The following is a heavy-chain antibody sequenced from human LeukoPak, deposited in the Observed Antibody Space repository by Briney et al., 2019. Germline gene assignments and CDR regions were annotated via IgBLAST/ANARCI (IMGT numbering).Heavy chain of an antibody. CDR2: IYSGVSA. CDR3: ARDMTLFRGVKYWFDS. J-gene: IGHJ5*01. D-gene: IGHD3-10*01. Sequence: GGSLRLSCAASGFTVSSNYMSWVRQAPGKGLEWVSVIYSGVSAHYADSVKGRFTISRDNAKNSLYLQMNSLRDEDTAVYYCARDMTLFRGVKYWFDSWGQGTLVIVSS. CDR1: GFTVSSNY. V-gene: IGHV3-66*01.